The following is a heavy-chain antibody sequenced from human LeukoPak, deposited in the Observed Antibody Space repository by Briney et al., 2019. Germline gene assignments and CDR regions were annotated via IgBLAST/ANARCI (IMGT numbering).Heavy chain of an antibody. CDR3: ARGPPYDFWSGYYSRPRPNWFDP. J-gene: IGHJ5*02. Sequence: SETLSLTCAVYGGSFSGYYWSWIRQPPGKGLEWIGEINHSGNTNYNPSLKSRVTISVDTSKNQFSLKLSSVTAADTAVYYCARGPPYDFWSGYYSRPRPNWFDPWGQGTLVTVSS. CDR1: GGSFSGYY. D-gene: IGHD3-3*01. CDR2: INHSGNT. V-gene: IGHV4-34*01.